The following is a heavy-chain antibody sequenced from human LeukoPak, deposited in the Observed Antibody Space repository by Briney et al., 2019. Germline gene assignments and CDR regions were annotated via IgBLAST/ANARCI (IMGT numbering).Heavy chain of an antibody. J-gene: IGHJ3*02. CDR1: GYTFTSYY. Sequence: ASGKVSCKASGYTFTSYYIHWVRQAPGQGLEWMGVINPSGGSTSYAQKFQGRVNMTRDTSTTTISMELSSLRCGATARYYYAGAPDAFDRWLEGTKVTVPS. V-gene: IGHV1-46*03. CDR2: INPSGGST. CDR3: AGAPDAFDR.